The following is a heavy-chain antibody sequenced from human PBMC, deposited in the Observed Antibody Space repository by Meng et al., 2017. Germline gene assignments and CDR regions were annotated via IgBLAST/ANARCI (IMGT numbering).Heavy chain of an antibody. CDR2: IKQEGSEK. D-gene: IGHD2-21*01. CDR1: GFTFSSYW. CDR3: ARSLGDRAFDI. V-gene: IGHV3-7*01. Sequence: GGSLRFSCAASGFTFSSYWMSWVRQAPGKGLEWVANIKQEGSEKYYVDSVKGRFTISRDNAKNSLYLQMNSLRAEDTAVYYCARSLGDRAFDIWGQGTMVTVSS. J-gene: IGHJ3*02.